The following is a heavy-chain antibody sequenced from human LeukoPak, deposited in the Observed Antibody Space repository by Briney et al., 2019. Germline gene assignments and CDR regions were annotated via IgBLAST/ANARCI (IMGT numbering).Heavy chain of an antibody. CDR1: GFTFSSYS. V-gene: IGHV3-21*01. Sequence: PGGSLRLSCAASGFTFSSYSMNWVGQAPGKGLEGVSSISSSSSYIYYADSVKGRFPISRDNAKNSLYLQMNSLRAEDTAVYYCASPGGKRGYRFDYWGQGTLVTVSS. CDR2: ISSSSSYI. CDR3: ASPGGKRGYRFDY. D-gene: IGHD5-18*01. J-gene: IGHJ4*02.